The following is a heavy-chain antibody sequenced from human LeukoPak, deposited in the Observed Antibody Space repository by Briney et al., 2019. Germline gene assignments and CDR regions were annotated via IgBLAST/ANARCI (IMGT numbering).Heavy chain of an antibody. V-gene: IGHV4-39*07. D-gene: IGHD6-25*01. CDR1: GGSISSSSYY. CDR2: IYYSGST. J-gene: IGHJ4*02. Sequence: SETLSLTCIVSGGSISSSSYYWGWIRQPPGKGLEWIGSIYYSGSTYYNPSLKSRVTISVDTSKNQFSLKLSSVTAADTAVYYCARDHRGYADYFDYWGQGTLVTVSS. CDR3: ARDHRGYADYFDY.